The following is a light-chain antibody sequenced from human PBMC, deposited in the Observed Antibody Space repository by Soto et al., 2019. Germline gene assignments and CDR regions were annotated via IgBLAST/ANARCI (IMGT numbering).Light chain of an antibody. CDR1: QSVNTN. CDR2: GAS. J-gene: IGKJ5*01. CDR3: QQYNNWPPLT. V-gene: IGKV3-15*01. Sequence: IVMTQSPATLSVSPGERATLSCRASQSVNTNLAWYQQKPGQAPRLLIYGASTRATGIPARFSGSGSGTEFTLTISSLQSEDFAIYYCQQYNNWPPLTFGQGTRVEIK.